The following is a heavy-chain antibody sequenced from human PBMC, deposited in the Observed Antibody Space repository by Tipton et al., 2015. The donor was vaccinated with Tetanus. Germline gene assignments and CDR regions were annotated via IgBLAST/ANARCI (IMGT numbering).Heavy chain of an antibody. V-gene: IGHV4-59*01. J-gene: IGHJ5*02. CDR3: ARDHRLSASYAGWFDP. Sequence: TLSLTCTVSGGSMSSYYWSWVRQPPGKGLEWIGYVYYSGSTYYNPSLKGRVTISVDTSTTQFSLRLNSVTAADTAIYYCARDHRLSASYAGWFDPWGQGTLVTVSS. CDR1: GGSMSSYY. CDR2: VYYSGST. D-gene: IGHD1-26*01.